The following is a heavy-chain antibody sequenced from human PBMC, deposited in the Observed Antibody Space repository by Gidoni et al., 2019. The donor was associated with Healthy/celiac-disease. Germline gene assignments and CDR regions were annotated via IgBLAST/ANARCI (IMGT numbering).Heavy chain of an antibody. CDR1: GFTFSSYA. J-gene: IGHJ4*02. CDR3: ARGLWSRRGFFDY. D-gene: IGHD3-3*01. V-gene: IGHV3-64*01. Sequence: EVQLVASGGGLVQPGGSLRLSCAASGFTFSSYAIHWVRQAPGKGLDYVEAISSNGGSTYYANSVNGRFTISGDDSKNTLYLQMGSLRAEDMAVYYWARGLWSRRGFFDYWGQGTLVTVSS. CDR2: ISSNGGST.